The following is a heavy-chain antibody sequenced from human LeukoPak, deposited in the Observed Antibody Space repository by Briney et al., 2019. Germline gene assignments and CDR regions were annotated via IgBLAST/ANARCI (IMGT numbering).Heavy chain of an antibody. Sequence: GGSLRLSCAASGFTFSRYEMNWVRQAPGKGLEWVSYISRSGDTIYFADSVKGRFTISRDNAKNSLYLQINSVRAEDTAVYYCARERPGEDAFDIWGQGTMVTVSS. D-gene: IGHD7-27*01. CDR3: ARERPGEDAFDI. V-gene: IGHV3-48*03. J-gene: IGHJ3*02. CDR2: ISRSGDTI. CDR1: GFTFSRYE.